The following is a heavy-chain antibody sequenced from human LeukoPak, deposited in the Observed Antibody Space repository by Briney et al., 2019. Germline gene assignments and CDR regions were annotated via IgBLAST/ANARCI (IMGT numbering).Heavy chain of an antibody. CDR2: IKQDGSEK. D-gene: IGHD3-22*01. V-gene: IGHV3-7*01. CDR1: GFTFSRSR. CDR3: AKDPTYYYDSSGYTNPDY. Sequence: GGSLRLSCAASGFTFSRSRMSWVRLAPGKGLEWVANIKQDGSEKYYVDSVKGRFTISRDNSKNTLYLQMNSLRAEDTAVYYCAKDPTYYYDSSGYTNPDYWGQGTLVTVSS. J-gene: IGHJ4*02.